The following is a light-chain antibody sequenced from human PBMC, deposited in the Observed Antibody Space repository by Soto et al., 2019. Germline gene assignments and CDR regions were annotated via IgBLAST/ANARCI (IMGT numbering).Light chain of an antibody. CDR1: RNINRK. V-gene: IGKV3-15*01. CDR2: GAS. CDR3: QQYYDYPPLI. Sequence: EIVMTQSPVTLSVSPGERATLSCRASRNINRKLAWYQQKPGQAPRLLISGASTRATGIPARFSGSGSGTEFTLTISSLQSEDFAVYYCQQYYDYPPLIFGGGTKLEIK. J-gene: IGKJ4*01.